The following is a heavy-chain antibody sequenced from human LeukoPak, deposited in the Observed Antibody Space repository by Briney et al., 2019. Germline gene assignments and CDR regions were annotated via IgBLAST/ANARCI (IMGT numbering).Heavy chain of an antibody. Sequence: GGSLRLSCAASGFTFSTYNMNWVRQAPGKGLEWVSSISGSSSFIYYADSMKSRFTISRDNAKNSLYLLLNGLRAEDTAVYFCARTHGEGFAFDYWGQGTLITVSS. J-gene: IGHJ4*02. D-gene: IGHD4-17*01. CDR2: ISGSSSFI. V-gene: IGHV3-21*01. CDR1: GFTFSTYN. CDR3: ARTHGEGFAFDY.